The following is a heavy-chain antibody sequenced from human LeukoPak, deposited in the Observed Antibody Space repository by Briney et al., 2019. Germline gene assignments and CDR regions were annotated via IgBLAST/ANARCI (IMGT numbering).Heavy chain of an antibody. CDR3: AGFMRGSDAFDI. CDR1: GYTFTSYY. CDR2: MNPNSGNT. Sequence: ASVKVSCKASGYTFTSYYMHWVRQAPGQGLEWMGWMNPNSGNTGYAQKFQGRVTITRNTSISTAYMELSSLRSEDTAVYYCAGFMRGSDAFDIWGQGTMVTVSS. D-gene: IGHD1-26*01. J-gene: IGHJ3*02. V-gene: IGHV1-8*03.